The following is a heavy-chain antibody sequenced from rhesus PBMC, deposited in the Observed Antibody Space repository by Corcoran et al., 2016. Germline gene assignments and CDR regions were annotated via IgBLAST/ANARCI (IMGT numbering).Heavy chain of an antibody. CDR1: GHFSDRS. D-gene: IGHD3-34*01. CDR2: IRNKPNGGTA. J-gene: IGHJ4*01. CDR3: ARDSWGPDY. V-gene: IGHV3-116*02. Sequence: EVRLVESGGGLVQAGGVVGFFCGGLGGHFSDRSIDWARQAPGKGPEWVVFIRNKPNGGTAEYAASVKGRFTISRDDSKSIMSLQMNSLKTEDTAVYYCARDSWGPDYWGQGVLVTVSS.